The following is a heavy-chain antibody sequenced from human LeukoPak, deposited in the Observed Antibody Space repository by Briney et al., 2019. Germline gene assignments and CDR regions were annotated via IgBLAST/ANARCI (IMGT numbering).Heavy chain of an antibody. CDR3: ARCPTYDSSGYLLGAFDI. J-gene: IGHJ3*02. D-gene: IGHD3-22*01. Sequence: PSETLSLTCTVSGGSISSSSYYWGWIRQPPGKGLEWIGSIYYSGSTYYNPSLKSRVTISVDTSKNQFSLKLSSVTAAGTAVYYCARCPTYDSSGYLLGAFDIWGQGTMVTVSS. CDR1: GGSISSSSYY. V-gene: IGHV4-39*01. CDR2: IYYSGST.